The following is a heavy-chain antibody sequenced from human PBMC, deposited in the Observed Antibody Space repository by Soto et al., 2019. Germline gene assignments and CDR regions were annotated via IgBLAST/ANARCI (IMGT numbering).Heavy chain of an antibody. CDR2: IIPIFGTA. Sequence: SVKVSCKASGGTFSSYAISWVRQAPGQGLEWMGGIIPIFGTANYAQKFQGRVTITADESTSTAYMELSSLRSEDTAVYYCARVPTPIGYCSSTSCYNWYFDLWGRGTLVTVSS. V-gene: IGHV1-69*13. D-gene: IGHD2-2*02. CDR3: ARVPTPIGYCSSTSCYNWYFDL. CDR1: GGTFSSYA. J-gene: IGHJ2*01.